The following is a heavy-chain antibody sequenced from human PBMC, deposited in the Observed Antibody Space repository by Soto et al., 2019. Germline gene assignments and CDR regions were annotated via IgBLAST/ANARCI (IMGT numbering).Heavy chain of an antibody. V-gene: IGHV3-23*01. J-gene: IGHJ4*02. CDR2: ISDSGGST. Sequence: VHLLEYGGGLVQPGGSLRLSCVVSGSTFSSDDMSWVRQAPGRGLEGVSGISDSGGSTYYADSVKGRFTISRDNAKNTLYLQMKSLRVEDTALYYCAKDGGWSLAVAGLFDYWGPGTQVTVSS. CDR3: AKDGGWSLAVAGLFDY. CDR1: GSTFSSDD. D-gene: IGHD6-19*01.